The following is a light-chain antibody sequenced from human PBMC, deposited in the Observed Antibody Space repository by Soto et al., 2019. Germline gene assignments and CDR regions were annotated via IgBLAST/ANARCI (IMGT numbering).Light chain of an antibody. CDR3: CSYSGSNSFVV. Sequence: QSALTQPASVSGSPGQSISISSTGTSSDIGNYNYVSWYQQNPGKAPKLMIYEGSKRPSGVSNRFSGSKSGNTAALTISGLQAEDEAYYYCCSYSGSNSFVVFGGGTKLTVL. CDR1: SSDIGNYNY. CDR2: EGS. J-gene: IGLJ2*01. V-gene: IGLV2-23*03.